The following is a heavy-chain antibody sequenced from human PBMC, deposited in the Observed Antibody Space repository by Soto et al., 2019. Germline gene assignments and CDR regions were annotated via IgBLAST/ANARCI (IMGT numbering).Heavy chain of an antibody. D-gene: IGHD5-12*01. V-gene: IGHV3-21*02. CDR3: ARGSPYDYGVAEWCLES. CDR2: ISGTSTYI. CDR1: QFTFSRYN. J-gene: IGHJ5*02. Sequence: DVQLVESGGGLVKPGGSLRLSCEASQFTFSRYNMYWVRQAPGKGLERVSTISGTSTYIYYTESLRGRFTVSRDNAKNSLYLQMTSLRVEDTAVYYCARGSPYDYGVAEWCLESWGQGPLVTVSS.